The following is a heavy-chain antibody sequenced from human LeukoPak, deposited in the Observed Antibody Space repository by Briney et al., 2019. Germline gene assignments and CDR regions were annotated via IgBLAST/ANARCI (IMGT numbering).Heavy chain of an antibody. CDR3: ASSGSGTAAAGTADYFDY. V-gene: IGHV1-2*04. Sequence: ASVKVSCKASGYTFTGYYIHWVRQAPGQGLEWMGWVNPNSGGTNFAQKFQGWVTMTRDTSISTAYMELSRLTSDDTAVYYCASSGSGTAAAGTADYFDYWGQGTLVTVSS. CDR2: VNPNSGGT. CDR1: GYTFTGYY. D-gene: IGHD6-13*01. J-gene: IGHJ4*02.